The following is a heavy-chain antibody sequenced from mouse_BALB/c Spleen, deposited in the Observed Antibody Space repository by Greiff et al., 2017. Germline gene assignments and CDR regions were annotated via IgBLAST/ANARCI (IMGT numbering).Heavy chain of an antibody. J-gene: IGHJ1*01. CDR3: ARAGDYGGYFDV. CDR2: ISSGGST. D-gene: IGHD2-4*01. Sequence: DGMLVGAGGGLVKPGGSLKLSPAASGFTFCSYAMSLVRQTPEKRLGWVASISSGGSTYYPDSVKGRFTISRDNARNILYLQMSSLRSEDTAMYYCARAGDYGGYFDVWGAGTTVTVSS. CDR1: GFTFCSYA. V-gene: IGHV5-6-5*01.